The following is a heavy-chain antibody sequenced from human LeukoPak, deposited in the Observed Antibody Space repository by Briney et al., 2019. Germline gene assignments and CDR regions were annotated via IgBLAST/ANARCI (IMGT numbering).Heavy chain of an antibody. CDR3: ARDSYDFWSGYSFFSDY. D-gene: IGHD3-3*01. CDR2: ISSSSSYI. CDR1: GVTFSSYS. Sequence: PGGSLRLSCAASGVTFSSYSMNWVRQATGKGLEWVSSISSSSSYIYYADSVKGRFTISRDNAKNSLYLQMNSLRAEDTAVYYCARDSYDFWSGYSFFSDYRGQGTLVTVSS. V-gene: IGHV3-21*01. J-gene: IGHJ4*02.